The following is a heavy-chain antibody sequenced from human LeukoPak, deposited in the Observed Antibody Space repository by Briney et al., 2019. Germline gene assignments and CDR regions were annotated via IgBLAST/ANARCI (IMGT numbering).Heavy chain of an antibody. V-gene: IGHV4-4*08. D-gene: IGHD3-22*01. CDR2: IYTSGST. CDR1: GGSISGYH. J-gene: IGHJ3*02. CDR3: ARGGRYDSSGLAAFDI. Sequence: KTSETLSLTCEVHGGSISGYHWGWIRQPPGKGLEWIGRIYTSGSTNYNPSLKSRVTISVDTSKNQFSLKLSSVTAADTAVYYCARGGRYDSSGLAAFDIWGQGTMVTVSS.